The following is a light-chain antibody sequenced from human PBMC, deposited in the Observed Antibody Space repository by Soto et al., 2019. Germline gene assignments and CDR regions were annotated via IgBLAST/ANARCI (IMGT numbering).Light chain of an antibody. CDR1: QTITNW. CDR3: QHYNSYPWT. Sequence: DIQMTQSPSTLSASIGDRVTITCRASQTITNWLAWYQQKPGKAPNLLIYHASNLETGVPSRFSGSAFGTEFTLTISSLQPDDFATYYCQHYNSYPWTFGQGNKVELK. V-gene: IGKV1-5*01. CDR2: HAS. J-gene: IGKJ1*01.